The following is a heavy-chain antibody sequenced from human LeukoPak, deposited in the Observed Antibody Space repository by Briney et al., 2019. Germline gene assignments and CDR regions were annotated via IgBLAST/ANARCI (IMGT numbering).Heavy chain of an antibody. CDR1: GFTFSDHY. D-gene: IGHD4-23*01. J-gene: IGHJ4*02. CDR3: ARTTMVIHYYFDS. CDR2: IRNKANRYTT. V-gene: IGHV3-72*01. Sequence: GGSLRLSCAASGFTFSDHYMDWVRQAPGRGLEWVGRIRNKANRYTTEYAASVKGRFTISRDDSRNSLSLQMKSLKTEDTAVYYCARTTMVIHYYFDSWGQGALVTVSS.